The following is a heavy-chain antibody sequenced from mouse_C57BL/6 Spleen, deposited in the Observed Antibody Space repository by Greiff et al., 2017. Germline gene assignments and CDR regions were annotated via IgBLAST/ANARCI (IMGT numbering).Heavy chain of an antibody. J-gene: IGHJ4*01. CDR1: GYTFTSYW. CDR3: TRKENWDDAMDY. D-gene: IGHD4-1*01. V-gene: IGHV1-5*01. CDR2: IYPGNSDT. Sequence: VQLQQSGTVLARPGASVKMSCKTSGYTFTSYWMHWVKQRPGQGLEWIGAIYPGNSDTSYNQKFKGKAKLTAVTSASTAYMELSSLTNEDSAVYYCTRKENWDDAMDYWGQGTSVTVSS.